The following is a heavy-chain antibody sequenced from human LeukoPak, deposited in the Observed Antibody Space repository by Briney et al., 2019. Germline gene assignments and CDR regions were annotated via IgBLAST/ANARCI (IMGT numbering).Heavy chain of an antibody. V-gene: IGHV3-69-1*01. J-gene: IGHJ4*02. D-gene: IGHD3-16*02. CDR2: MSNGGAI. CDR3: VRDRPEDYTASRSYPDY. Sequence: NSGGSLRLSCEASGFIFRDYFMSWVRHIPGKGFEWVAYMSNGGAIYYAPSVKGRFSISRDNSKNSLFLQMNNLRGEDTALYYCVRDRPEDYTASRSYPDYWGQGTLVTVSS. CDR1: GFIFRDYF.